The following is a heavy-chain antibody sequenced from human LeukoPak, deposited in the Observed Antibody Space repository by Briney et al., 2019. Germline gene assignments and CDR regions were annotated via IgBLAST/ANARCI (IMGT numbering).Heavy chain of an antibody. D-gene: IGHD5-12*01. V-gene: IGHV4-30-2*01. CDR1: GFTFSSYAM. CDR3: ARVDRASDIVAHLDY. Sequence: LRLSCAASGFTFSSYAMHWVRQAPGKGLEWIGYIYHSGSTYYNPSLKSRVTISVDRSKNQFSLKLSSVTAADTAVYYCARVDRASDIVAHLDYWGQGTLVTVSS. J-gene: IGHJ4*02. CDR2: IYHSGST.